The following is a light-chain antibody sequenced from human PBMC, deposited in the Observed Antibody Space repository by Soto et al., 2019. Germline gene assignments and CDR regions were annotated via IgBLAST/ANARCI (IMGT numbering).Light chain of an antibody. CDR2: RAS. CDR3: QQYKTYMYN. V-gene: IGKV1-5*03. CDR1: QSIDSR. J-gene: IGKJ2*01. Sequence: DIQMTQSPSTLSASVGDRVTITCRASQSIDSRLAWYQQKPGKAPKLLIYRASSLESGVPSRFSGSGSGTEFTLSISSLQPDDFATYYCQQYKTYMYNFAQGTKLEIK.